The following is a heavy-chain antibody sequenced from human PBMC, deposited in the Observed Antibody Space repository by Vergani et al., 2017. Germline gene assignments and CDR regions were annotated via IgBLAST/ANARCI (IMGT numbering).Heavy chain of an antibody. V-gene: IGHV5-10-1*01. D-gene: IGHD2-2*01. CDR1: GYSFTSYW. CDR3: ARGYVVPAARYYYYGMDV. CDR2: IDPSDSYT. J-gene: IGHJ6*02. Sequence: EVQLVQSGAEVKKPGESLKISCKGSGYSFTSYWIGWVRQMPGKGLEWMGRIDPSDSYTNYSPSFQGHVTISADKSISTAYLQRSSLKASDTAMYYCARGYVVPAARYYYYGMDVWGQGTTVTVSS.